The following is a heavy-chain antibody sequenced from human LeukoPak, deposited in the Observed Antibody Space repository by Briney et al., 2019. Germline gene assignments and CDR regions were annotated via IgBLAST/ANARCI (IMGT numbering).Heavy chain of an antibody. Sequence: PSGTLSLTCTVSGGSISSGGYYWSWIRQHPGKGLEWIGYIYYSGSTYYNPSLKSRVTISVDTSKNQFSLKLSSVTAADTAVYYCAREFVEEGWFDPWGQGTLVTVSS. V-gene: IGHV4-31*03. D-gene: IGHD3-3*01. CDR1: GGSISSGGYY. J-gene: IGHJ5*02. CDR2: IYYSGST. CDR3: AREFVEEGWFDP.